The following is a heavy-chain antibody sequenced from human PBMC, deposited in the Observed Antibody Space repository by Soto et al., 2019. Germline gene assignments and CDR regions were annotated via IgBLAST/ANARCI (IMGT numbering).Heavy chain of an antibody. CDR2: IYHSGST. V-gene: IGHV4-4*02. CDR3: ARDSGVRRDYYGMDV. CDR1: GGSISSSNW. D-gene: IGHD3-10*01. Sequence: PSETLSLTCAVSGGSISSSNWWSWVRQPPGKGLEWIGEIYHSGSTNYNPSLKSRVTISVDKSKNQFSLKLSSVTAADTAVYYCARDSGVRRDYYGMDVWGQGTTVTVSS. J-gene: IGHJ6*02.